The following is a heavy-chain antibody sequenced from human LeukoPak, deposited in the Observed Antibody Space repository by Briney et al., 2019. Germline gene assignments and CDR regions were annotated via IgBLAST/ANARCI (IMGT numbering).Heavy chain of an antibody. CDR2: ISKDGSNK. J-gene: IGHJ4*02. Sequence: QAGGSLRLSCADSGFTVSTYTMHWVRQAPGKGLEWVALISKDGSNKKYADSVKGRFTISRDSSKNTLYLQMNSLRVEDTAVYYCARECSGGSYWFDYWGQGTLVTVSS. D-gene: IGHD2-15*01. CDR1: GFTVSTYT. V-gene: IGHV3-30*04. CDR3: ARECSGGSYWFDY.